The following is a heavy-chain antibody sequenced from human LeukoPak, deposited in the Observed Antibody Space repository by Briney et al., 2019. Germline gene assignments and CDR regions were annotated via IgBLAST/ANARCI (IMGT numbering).Heavy chain of an antibody. CDR1: GFTVSSTY. J-gene: IGHJ6*03. V-gene: IGHV3-53*01. D-gene: IGHD6-13*01. CDR2: IYSAGST. Sequence: GGSLRLSCAASGFTVSSTYMSWVRQAPGKGLEWVSIIYSAGSTYYADSVKGRFTISRDNSKNTLYLQMNSLRAEDTAVYYCARDVSSSWHYYYYMDVWGKGTTVTVSS. CDR3: ARDVSSSWHYYYYMDV.